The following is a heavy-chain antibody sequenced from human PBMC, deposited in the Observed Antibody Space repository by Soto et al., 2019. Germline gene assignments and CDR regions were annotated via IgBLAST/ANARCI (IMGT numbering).Heavy chain of an antibody. Sequence: QVQLVQSGAEVKKPGASVKVSCKASGYTFTSYAMHWVRQAPGQRLEWMGWINAGDGNTKYSQKFQGRVTITRDTSASTACMELSSRRSEDTAVYYCARDAMTTEFDYWGQGTLVTVSS. V-gene: IGHV1-3*01. CDR1: GYTFTSYA. CDR3: ARDAMTTEFDY. D-gene: IGHD4-4*01. J-gene: IGHJ4*02. CDR2: INAGDGNT.